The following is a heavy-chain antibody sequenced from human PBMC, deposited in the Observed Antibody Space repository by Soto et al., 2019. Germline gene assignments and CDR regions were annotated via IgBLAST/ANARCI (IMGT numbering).Heavy chain of an antibody. CDR2: TYYRSKWYN. CDR1: GDSVSSNSAA. Sequence: SQTLSLTCAISGDSVSSNSAAWNWIRQSPSRGLEWLGRTYYRSKWYNDYAVSVKSRITINPDTSKNQFSLQLNSVTPEDTAVYYCARGGTARYSSGWYYFDYWGQGTLVTVSS. CDR3: ARGGTARYSSGWYYFDY. J-gene: IGHJ4*02. V-gene: IGHV6-1*01. D-gene: IGHD6-19*01.